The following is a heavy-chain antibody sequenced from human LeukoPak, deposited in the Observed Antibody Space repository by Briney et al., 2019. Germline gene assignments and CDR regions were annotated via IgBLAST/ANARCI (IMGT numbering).Heavy chain of an antibody. D-gene: IGHD1-26*01. Sequence: SETLSLTCTVSGGSISSYYWSWIRQPPGKGLEWIGYIYYSGSTNYNPSLKSRVTISVDTSKNQFSLKLSSVTAADTAVYYCAREGGSGTYGWFDPWGQGTLVTVSS. CDR1: GGSISSYY. V-gene: IGHV4-59*12. CDR2: IYYSGST. CDR3: AREGGSGTYGWFDP. J-gene: IGHJ5*02.